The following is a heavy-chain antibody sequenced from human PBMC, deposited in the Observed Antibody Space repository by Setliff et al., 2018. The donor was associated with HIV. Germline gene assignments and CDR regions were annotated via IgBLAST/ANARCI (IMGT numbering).Heavy chain of an antibody. D-gene: IGHD2-2*01. V-gene: IGHV4-38-2*01. CDR3: VRQGGTISFAY. CDR1: GFSISSDFY. Sequence: PAKTLSLTCEVSGFSISSDFYWGWIRQPPGGGLEWIGSMDHSGNAYYNPSLKSRVTMSVVTSKNQFSLKLSSVTAADTAVYYCVRQGGTISFAYWGQGTLVTVSS. J-gene: IGHJ4*02. CDR2: MDHSGNA.